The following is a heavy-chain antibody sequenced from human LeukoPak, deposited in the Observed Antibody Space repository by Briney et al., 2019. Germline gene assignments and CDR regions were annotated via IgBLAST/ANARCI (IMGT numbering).Heavy chain of an antibody. D-gene: IGHD4-23*01. CDR1: GFTFSSYW. CDR3: ARDRMTTVVTAPRVGAFDI. J-gene: IGHJ3*02. V-gene: IGHV3-7*01. Sequence: PGGSLRLSCAASGFTFSSYWMSWVRQAPGKGLEWVANIKQDGSEKYYVDSVKGRFTISRDNAKNSLYLQMNSLRAEDTAVYYCARDRMTTVVTAPRVGAFDIWRQGTMVTVSS. CDR2: IKQDGSEK.